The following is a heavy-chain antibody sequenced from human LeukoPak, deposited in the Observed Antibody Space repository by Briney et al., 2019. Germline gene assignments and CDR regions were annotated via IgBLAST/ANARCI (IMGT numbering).Heavy chain of an antibody. CDR1: GGSFSGYY. V-gene: IGHV4-34*01. J-gene: IGHJ5*02. CDR3: ARGPMTVVVITKGYGWFDP. Sequence: PSETLSLTCAVYGGSFSGYYWSWIRQPPGKGLEWIGEINHSGSTNYNPSLKSRVTISVDTSKNQFSLKLSSVTAADTAVYYCARGPMTVVVITKGYGWFDPWGQGTLVTVSS. CDR2: INHSGST. D-gene: IGHD3-22*01.